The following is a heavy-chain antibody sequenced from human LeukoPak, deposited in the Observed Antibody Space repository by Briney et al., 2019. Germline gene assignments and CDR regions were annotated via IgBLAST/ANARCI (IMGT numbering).Heavy chain of an antibody. D-gene: IGHD6-6*01. J-gene: IGHJ4*02. CDR2: FDPEDGET. Sequence: ASVKVSCKVCGYTLTELSMHWVRQAPGKGLEWMGGFDPEDGETIYAQKFQGRVTMTEDTSTDTAYMELSSLRSEDTAVYYCATDLPLIAARAEGFDYWGQGTLVTVSS. CDR3: ATDLPLIAARAEGFDY. V-gene: IGHV1-24*01. CDR1: GYTLTELS.